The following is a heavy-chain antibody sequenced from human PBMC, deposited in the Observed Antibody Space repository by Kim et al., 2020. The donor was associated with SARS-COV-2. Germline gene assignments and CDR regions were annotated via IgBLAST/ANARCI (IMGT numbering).Heavy chain of an antibody. Sequence: GGSLRLSCAASGFTFSSYSMNWVRQAPGKGLEWVSSISSSSSYIYYADSVKGRFTISRDNAKNSLYLQMNSLRAEDTAVYYCARDSVGATPPFDPWGQGTLVTVSS. CDR3: ARDSVGATPPFDP. V-gene: IGHV3-21*01. CDR2: ISSSSSYI. CDR1: GFTFSSYS. J-gene: IGHJ5*02. D-gene: IGHD1-26*01.